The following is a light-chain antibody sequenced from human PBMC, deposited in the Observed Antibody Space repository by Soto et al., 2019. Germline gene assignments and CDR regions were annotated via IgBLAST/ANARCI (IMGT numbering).Light chain of an antibody. CDR2: EVS. V-gene: IGLV2-14*01. CDR1: SSDVGGYNY. Sequence: QSVLTQPASVSGSPGQSITISCTGTSSDVGGYNYVSWYQQHPGKAAKPMIYEVSNRPLGVSNRFSVSKSGNTASLTISGLHAGDEAHYYCTSYTSSSPLDVFGTGTQGTGL. CDR3: TSYTSSSPLDV. J-gene: IGLJ1*01.